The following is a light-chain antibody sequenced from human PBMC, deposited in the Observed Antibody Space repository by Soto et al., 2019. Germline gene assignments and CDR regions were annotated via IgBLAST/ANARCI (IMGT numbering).Light chain of an antibody. CDR1: SSDVGSHNF. CDR2: EVS. Sequence: QSALPQPASVSGSPGQSITISCTGTSSDVGSHNFVSWYQQHPGKAPELMIFEVSKRPSGVSNRFSGSKSGNTASLTISGLQAEDEADYYCYSYVGSISFGGGTKVTVL. V-gene: IGLV2-23*02. CDR3: YSYVGSIS. J-gene: IGLJ2*01.